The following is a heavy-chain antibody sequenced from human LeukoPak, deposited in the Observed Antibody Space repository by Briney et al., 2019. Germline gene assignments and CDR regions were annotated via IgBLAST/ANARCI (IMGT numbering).Heavy chain of an antibody. CDR3: ARKISIEAAAAGTGEYFQH. D-gene: IGHD6-13*01. CDR1: GGSISSGDYY. Sequence: SQTLSLTCTVSGGSISSGDYYWSWIRQPPGKGLEWIGYIYYSGSTYYNPSLKSRVTISVDTSKNQFSLKLSSVAAADTAVYYCARKISIEAAAAGTGEYFQHWGQGTLVTVSS. V-gene: IGHV4-30-4*08. CDR2: IYYSGST. J-gene: IGHJ1*01.